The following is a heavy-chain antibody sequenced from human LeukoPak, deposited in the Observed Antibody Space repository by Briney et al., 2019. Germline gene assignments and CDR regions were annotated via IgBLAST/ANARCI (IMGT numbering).Heavy chain of an antibody. CDR2: INSNNGGT. D-gene: IGHD3-10*01. J-gene: IGHJ3*01. V-gene: IGHV1-2*06. CDR3: ARSLPARFGERNAFEV. CDR1: GYTFSDYY. Sequence: ASVKVSCKAFGYTFSDYYMHWVRQAPGQGLQWMGRINSNNGGTNYAQNFQGRVTMTRDTSINTAYMEVTGLTSDDTSLYYCARSLPARFGERNAFEVWGQGTLVTVS.